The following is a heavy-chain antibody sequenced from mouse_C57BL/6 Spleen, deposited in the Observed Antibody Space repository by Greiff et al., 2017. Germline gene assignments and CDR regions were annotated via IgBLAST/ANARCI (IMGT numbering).Heavy chain of an antibody. CDR3: TEERKYYFDY. J-gene: IGHJ2*01. D-gene: IGHD1-3*01. Sequence: EVMLVESGGGLVQPGGSMKLSCVASGFTFSNYWMNWVRQSPEKGLEWVAQIRLKSDNYATHYAESVKGRFTISRDDSKSSVYLQMNNLRAEDTGIYYCTEERKYYFDYWGQGTTLTVSS. CDR2: IRLKSDNYAT. V-gene: IGHV6-3*01. CDR1: GFTFSNYW.